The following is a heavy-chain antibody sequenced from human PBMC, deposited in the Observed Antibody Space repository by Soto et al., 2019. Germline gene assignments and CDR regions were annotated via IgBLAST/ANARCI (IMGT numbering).Heavy chain of an antibody. Sequence: QVQLQESGPGLVKPSQTLSLTCTVSGGSISSGGNYWSWIRQTPGKGLEWIGYIYYSGSTYYNPSLKSRVTISVDTSKNQFSVKLSSVTAADTAVYYCARDPSVANYWYFDLWGRGTLVTVSS. D-gene: IGHD2-15*01. CDR2: IYYSGST. J-gene: IGHJ2*01. V-gene: IGHV4-31*03. CDR3: ARDPSVANYWYFDL. CDR1: GGSISSGGNY.